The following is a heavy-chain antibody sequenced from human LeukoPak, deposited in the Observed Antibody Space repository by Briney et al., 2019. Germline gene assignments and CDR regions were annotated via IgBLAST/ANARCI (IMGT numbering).Heavy chain of an antibody. V-gene: IGHV6-1*01. D-gene: IGHD4-23*01. CDR2: TYYRSKWYN. Sequence: TSQTLSLTCAISGDSVSSNSAAWNWIRQSPSRGLEWLGRTYYRSKWYNDYAVSVKSRITINPDTSKNQFSLQLNSVTPEDSAVYYCARRIGNSDAFDIWGQGTMVTVSS. J-gene: IGHJ3*02. CDR3: ARRIGNSDAFDI. CDR1: GDSVSSNSAA.